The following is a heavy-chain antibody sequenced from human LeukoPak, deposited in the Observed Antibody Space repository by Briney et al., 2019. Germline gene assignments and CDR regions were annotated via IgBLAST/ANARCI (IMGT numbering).Heavy chain of an antibody. D-gene: IGHD3-10*01. V-gene: IGHV1-69*05. J-gene: IGHJ6*03. CDR3: ARTLLSTEYYYYYMDV. CDR1: GGTFSSYA. Sequence: SVTVSCKASGGTFSSYAISWVRQAPGQGLEWMGGIIPIFGTANYAQKFQGRVTITTDESTSTAYMELSSLRSEDTAVYYCARTLLSTEYYYYYMDVWGKGTTVTVSS. CDR2: IIPIFGTA.